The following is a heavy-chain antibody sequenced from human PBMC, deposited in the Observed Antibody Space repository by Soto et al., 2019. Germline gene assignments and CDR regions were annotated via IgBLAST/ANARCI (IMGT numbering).Heavy chain of an antibody. Sequence: PGGSLRLSCAASGFTFSSHWMSWVRQAPGKGLEWVANIKPDGNAKSYLDSVQGRFTISRDNAKNSLYLQMNSLRADDTAVYYCTRALVVVSNWFEPWGQGILVTVSS. D-gene: IGHD2-15*01. CDR2: IKPDGNAK. CDR3: TRALVVVSNWFEP. V-gene: IGHV3-7*04. CDR1: GFTFSSHW. J-gene: IGHJ5*02.